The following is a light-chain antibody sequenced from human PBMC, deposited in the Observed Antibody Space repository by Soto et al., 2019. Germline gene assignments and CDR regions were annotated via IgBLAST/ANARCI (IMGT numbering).Light chain of an antibody. CDR2: DVS. V-gene: IGLV2-14*01. J-gene: IGLJ1*01. CDR1: SSDVSGYNS. Sequence: QSVLTQPASVSGSPGQSITISCTGTSSDVSGYNSVSWYQQHPGKVPKIMIYDVSIRPSGVPDRFSGSKSGNTASLTISGLQAEDEADYYCSSYTSIPALVFGTGTKLTVL. CDR3: SSYTSIPALV.